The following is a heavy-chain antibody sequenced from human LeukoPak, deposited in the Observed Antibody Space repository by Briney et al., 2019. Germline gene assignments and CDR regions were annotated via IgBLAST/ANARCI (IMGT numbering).Heavy chain of an antibody. CDR2: IYYSGST. V-gene: IGHV4-39*07. CDR3: ARVISLVYSRPKRGDYFDY. CDR1: GGSISSSSYY. J-gene: IGHJ4*02. D-gene: IGHD6-13*01. Sequence: SETLSLTCTVSGGSISSSSYYWGWIRQPPGKGLEWIGSIYYSGSTYYNPSLKSRVTISVDTSKNQFSLKLSSVTAADTAVYYCARVISLVYSRPKRGDYFDYWGQGTLVTVSS.